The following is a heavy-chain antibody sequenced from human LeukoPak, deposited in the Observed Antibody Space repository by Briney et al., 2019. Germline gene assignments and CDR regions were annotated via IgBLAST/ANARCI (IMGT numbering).Heavy chain of an antibody. Sequence: SETLSLTCAVYGGSFSGYYWSWIRQPPGKGLEWIGEINHNGSTNYNPSLKSRVTISVDTSKNQFSLKLSSVTAADTAVYYCARGGLWFGELLQKDFDYWGQGTLVTVSS. J-gene: IGHJ4*02. CDR3: ARGGLWFGELLQKDFDY. CDR1: GGSFSGYY. CDR2: INHNGST. D-gene: IGHD3-10*01. V-gene: IGHV4-34*01.